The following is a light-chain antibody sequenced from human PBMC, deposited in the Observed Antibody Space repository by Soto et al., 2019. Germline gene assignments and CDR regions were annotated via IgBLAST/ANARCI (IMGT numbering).Light chain of an antibody. CDR3: QQYNNWPPWA. CDR1: QSVSSN. J-gene: IGKJ1*01. V-gene: IGKV3-15*01. Sequence: EIAMTQSPATLSVSPGERATLSCRSSQSVSSNLAWYQQKPGRAPRLLIYGASSRATGIPARFSGSGSGTEFTLTISSLQSEDFAVYYCQQYNNWPPWAFGQGTKVDI. CDR2: GAS.